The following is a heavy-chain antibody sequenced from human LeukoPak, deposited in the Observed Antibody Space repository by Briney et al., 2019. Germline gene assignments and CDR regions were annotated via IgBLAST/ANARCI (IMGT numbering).Heavy chain of an antibody. Sequence: PGGTLRFSCAASGFTISNYTMSWVRQVPGRGLEGVSTISSRGDSTYVADSVKGRFTISRDNSKNSLYLQMNSLKTEDTAVYYCTTDPLASRYCSSTSCLKTPNWFDPWGQGTLVTVSS. J-gene: IGHJ5*02. CDR1: GFTISNYT. V-gene: IGHV3-23*01. CDR2: ISSRGDST. D-gene: IGHD2-2*01. CDR3: TTDPLASRYCSSTSCLKTPNWFDP.